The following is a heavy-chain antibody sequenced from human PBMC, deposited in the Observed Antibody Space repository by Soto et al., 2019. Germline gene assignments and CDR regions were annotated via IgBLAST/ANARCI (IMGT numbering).Heavy chain of an antibody. J-gene: IGHJ4*02. D-gene: IGHD1-26*01. CDR2: VNIHSGDI. V-gene: IGHV1-18*01. CDR3: ARDAAVGLFDY. Sequence: GASVNVSCNASGYTFTSYCISWVRQAPGQGLEWMGWVNIHSGDINYAQNLQGRVTMTTDTSTSTAYMELRSLRSDDTAVYYCARDAAVGLFDYWGQGTLVTVSS. CDR1: GYTFTSYC.